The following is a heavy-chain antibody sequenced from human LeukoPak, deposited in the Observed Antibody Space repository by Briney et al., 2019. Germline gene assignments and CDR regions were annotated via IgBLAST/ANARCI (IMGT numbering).Heavy chain of an antibody. J-gene: IGHJ4*02. Sequence: ASVKVSCKASGYTFTSYGISWVRQAPGQGLEWMGWISAYNGNTNYAQKLQGRVTMTTDTSTSTAYMELRSLRSDDTAVYYCARDWAYYYSSGSYFDYWGQGTLVTVSS. CDR2: ISAYNGNT. CDR1: GYTFTSYG. D-gene: IGHD3-10*01. CDR3: ARDWAYYYSSGSYFDY. V-gene: IGHV1-18*01.